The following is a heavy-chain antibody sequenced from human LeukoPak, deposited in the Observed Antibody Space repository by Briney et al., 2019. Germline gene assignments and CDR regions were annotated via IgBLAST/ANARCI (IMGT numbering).Heavy chain of an antibody. V-gene: IGHV3-43*02. J-gene: IGHJ4*02. CDR1: GLNVAAYA. Sequence: GGSLRLSCAASGLNVAAYAMYWVRQPPGKSLEWVSLISGDSDNKYSAASVKGRFAISRDNSKNSLYLQMNSLTTEDTALYYCAIAYESGSFDRAFAYWGQGALVTVSS. CDR3: AIAYESGSFDRAFAY. CDR2: ISGDSDNK. D-gene: IGHD3-10*01.